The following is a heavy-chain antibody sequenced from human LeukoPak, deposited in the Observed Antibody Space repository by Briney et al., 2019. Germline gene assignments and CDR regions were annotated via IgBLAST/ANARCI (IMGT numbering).Heavy chain of an antibody. V-gene: IGHV4-59*11. CDR3: ARDTDGSSFDY. D-gene: IGHD5-24*01. CDR2: IYYSGST. CDR1: GGSISSHY. J-gene: IGHJ4*02. Sequence: SETLSLTCTVSGGSISSHYWSWIRQPPGKGLEWIGYIYYSGSTNYNPSLKSRVTISVDTSKNQFSLKLSSVTAADTAVYYCARDTDGSSFDYWGQGTLVTVSS.